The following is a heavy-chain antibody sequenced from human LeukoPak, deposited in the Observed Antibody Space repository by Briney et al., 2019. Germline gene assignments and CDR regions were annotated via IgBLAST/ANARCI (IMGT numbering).Heavy chain of an antibody. Sequence: GGSLRLSCAASGFTFSSYWMSWVRQAPGKGLEWVANIKQDGSEKCYVDSVKGRFTISRDNSKNTLYLQMNSLSAEATAVYYCAGDSTTGDNSLDFWGRGTLVTVSS. CDR3: AGDSTTGDNSLDF. D-gene: IGHD7-27*01. CDR2: IKQDGSEK. J-gene: IGHJ4*02. V-gene: IGHV3-7*01. CDR1: GFTFSSYW.